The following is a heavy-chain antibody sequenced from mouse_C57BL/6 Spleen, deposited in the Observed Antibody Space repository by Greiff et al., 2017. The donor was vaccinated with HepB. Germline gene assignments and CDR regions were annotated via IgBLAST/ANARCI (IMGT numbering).Heavy chain of an antibody. J-gene: IGHJ3*01. CDR1: GFTFSDYG. V-gene: IGHV5-17*01. Sequence: EVKLQESGGGLVKPGGSLKLSCAASGFTFSDYGMHWVRQAPEKGLEWVAYISSGSSTIYYADTVKGRFTISRDNAKNTLFLQMTSLRSEDTAMYYCARPLLEGSWFAYWGQGTLVTVSA. D-gene: IGHD1-1*01. CDR3: ARPLLEGSWFAY. CDR2: ISSGSSTI.